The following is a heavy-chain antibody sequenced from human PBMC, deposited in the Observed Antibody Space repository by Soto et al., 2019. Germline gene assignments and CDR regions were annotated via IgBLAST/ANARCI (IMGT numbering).Heavy chain of an antibody. D-gene: IGHD2-15*01. V-gene: IGHV4-39*01. Sequence: PSETLSLTCTVSGGSIANNNYFWGWVRQPPGKGLEWIGSAAYSGGTYKNPSLKSRVTVSVDTSKNQFSPKLTSVTAADTAVYYCAKVVVGATSHSDFDSWGQGTLVTVSA. CDR3: AKVVVGATSHSDFDS. CDR1: GGSIANNNYF. CDR2: AAYSGGT. J-gene: IGHJ4*02.